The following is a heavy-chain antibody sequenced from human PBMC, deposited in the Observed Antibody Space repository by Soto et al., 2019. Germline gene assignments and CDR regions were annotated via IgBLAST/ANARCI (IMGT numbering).Heavy chain of an antibody. CDR3: ARAVGVTTLSYLDY. J-gene: IGHJ4*02. CDR1: GGTFSSYG. Sequence: SVKVSCKAAGGTFSSYGISWVRQAPGQGLEWMGGIIPMFGTATHTQNFQGRLTITADESTSTAYMELSSLRSEDTAVYFCARAVGVTTLSYLDYWGQGTLVTVSS. V-gene: IGHV1-69*13. CDR2: IIPMFGTA. D-gene: IGHD1-26*01.